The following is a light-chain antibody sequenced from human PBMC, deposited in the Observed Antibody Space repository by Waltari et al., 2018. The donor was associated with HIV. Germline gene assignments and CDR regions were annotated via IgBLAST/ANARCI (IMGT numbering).Light chain of an antibody. CDR1: QSVPASTS. Sequence: EIVLTQSPGTLSLSPGERATLSCRASQSVPASTSVAWYQQRPGQAPRLLIYGATSRATGIPDRFSGSGSGTDFSLSISRLEPEDFALYYCQQYGISPWTFGQGTKVEIK. J-gene: IGKJ1*01. CDR3: QQYGISPWT. V-gene: IGKV3-20*01. CDR2: GAT.